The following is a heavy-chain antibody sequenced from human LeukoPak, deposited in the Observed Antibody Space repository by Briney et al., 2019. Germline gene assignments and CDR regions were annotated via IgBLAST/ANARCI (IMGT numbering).Heavy chain of an antibody. D-gene: IGHD6-6*01. Sequence: ASVKVSCKASGYTFTGYYMHWVRQAPGQGLEWMGRINPNSGGTNYAQKFQGRVTMTRDTSISTAYMELSRLRSDDTAVYYCAREVPSSSSGGVLSYFDYWGQGTLVTVSS. CDR3: AREVPSSSSGGVLSYFDY. CDR2: INPNSGGT. V-gene: IGHV1-2*06. CDR1: GYTFTGYY. J-gene: IGHJ4*02.